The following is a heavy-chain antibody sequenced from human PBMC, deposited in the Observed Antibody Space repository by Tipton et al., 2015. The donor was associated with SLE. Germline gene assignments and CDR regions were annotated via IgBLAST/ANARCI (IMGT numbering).Heavy chain of an antibody. Sequence: SLRLSCAASGFTFSSYEMNWVRQAPGKGLEWVSYISSSGSTIYYADSVKGRFTISRDNAKNSLYLQMNSLRAEDTAVYYCASSEYEGALDIWGQGTMVAVPS. CDR1: GFTFSSYE. D-gene: IGHD2-2*01. CDR2: ISSSGSTI. CDR3: ASSEYEGALDI. V-gene: IGHV3-48*03. J-gene: IGHJ3*02.